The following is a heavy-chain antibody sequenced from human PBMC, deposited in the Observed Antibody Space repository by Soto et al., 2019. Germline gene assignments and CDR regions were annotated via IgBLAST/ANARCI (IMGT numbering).Heavy chain of an antibody. CDR2: IYYSGST. V-gene: IGHV4-31*03. CDR1: GGSISSGGYY. J-gene: IGHJ4*02. CDR3: ARLDGSGYYYGYYFDY. D-gene: IGHD3-22*01. Sequence: PSETLSLTCTVSGGSISSGGYYWSWIRQHPGTGLEWVGYIYYSGSTYYNPAPKSRLTISVDTSKNQFSLKLSSLTAADTAVYYCARLDGSGYYYGYYFDYWGQGTLVTVSS.